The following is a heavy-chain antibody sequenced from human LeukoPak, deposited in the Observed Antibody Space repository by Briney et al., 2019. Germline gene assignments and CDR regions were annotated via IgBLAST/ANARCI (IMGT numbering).Heavy chain of an antibody. CDR1: GFTFSSYA. V-gene: IGHV3-30-3*01. D-gene: IGHD3-10*01. CDR3: ARDGDTAIRGVNFDH. J-gene: IGHJ4*02. Sequence: PGRSLRLSCAASGFTFSSYAMHWVRQAPGKGLEWVAVISYDGSNKYYADSVKGRFTISRDNSKYTLYLQMNSLITEDTAVYYCARDGDTAIRGVNFDHWGQGTLVIVSS. CDR2: ISYDGSNK.